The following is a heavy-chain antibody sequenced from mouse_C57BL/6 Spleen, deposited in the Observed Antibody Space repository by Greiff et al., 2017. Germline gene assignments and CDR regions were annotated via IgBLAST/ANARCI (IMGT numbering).Heavy chain of an antibody. Sequence: EVQLVESEGGLVQPGSSMKLSCTASGFTFSDYYMAWVRQVPEKGLEWVANINYDGSSTYYLDSLKSRFIISRDNAKNILYLQMSSLKSEDTATYYCARQGITSGYFDVWGTGTTVTVSS. CDR3: ARQGITSGYFDV. CDR2: INYDGSST. D-gene: IGHD1-1*01. V-gene: IGHV5-16*01. J-gene: IGHJ1*03. CDR1: GFTFSDYY.